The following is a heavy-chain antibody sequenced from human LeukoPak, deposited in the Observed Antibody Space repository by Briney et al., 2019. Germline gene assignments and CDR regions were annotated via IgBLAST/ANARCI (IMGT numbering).Heavy chain of an antibody. V-gene: IGHV1-8*03. CDR1: GGTFTSNG. D-gene: IGHD3-3*01. Sequence: ASVKVSCKASGGTFTSNGIVWVRQAPGQGLEWMGGIIPIFGTIDYAQKFQGRVTITRNTSISTAYMELSSLRSEDTAVYYCARGRAHRGFWSGYYDYWGQGTLVTVSS. CDR2: IIPIFGTI. J-gene: IGHJ4*02. CDR3: ARGRAHRGFWSGYYDY.